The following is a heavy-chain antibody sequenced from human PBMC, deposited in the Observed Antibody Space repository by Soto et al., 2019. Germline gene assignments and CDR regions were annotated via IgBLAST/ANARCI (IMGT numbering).Heavy chain of an antibody. V-gene: IGHV3-53*01. Sequence: EVQLVESGGGLIQPGGSLRLSCAASGFTFSSNDINWVRQAPGKGLERVSLIYSGGSTYYADSVNGRFTISRDNSKNTLYLQMSSLRAEDTAVYYCATRPLLPGAPWGQGTMVTVSS. CDR2: IYSGGST. CDR1: GFTFSSND. CDR3: ATRPLLPGAP. D-gene: IGHD3-22*01. J-gene: IGHJ3*01.